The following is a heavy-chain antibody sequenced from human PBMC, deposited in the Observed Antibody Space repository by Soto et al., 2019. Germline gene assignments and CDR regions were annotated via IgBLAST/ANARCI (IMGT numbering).Heavy chain of an antibody. D-gene: IGHD6-25*01. Sequence: EVQLLESGGSLLQPGGSLRLSCAASGFTFSSYAISWVRQAPEKGLEWVSAISGSGSTTYYAGSVRGRFTISRDNSKNTLFLQMNSLRAEDTAIYYCAKFFAETGGSRGWPWSFHWWGQGTLVTVSS. CDR2: ISGSGSTT. CDR3: AKFFAETGGSRGWPWSFHW. J-gene: IGHJ4*02. V-gene: IGHV3-23*01. CDR1: GFTFSSYA.